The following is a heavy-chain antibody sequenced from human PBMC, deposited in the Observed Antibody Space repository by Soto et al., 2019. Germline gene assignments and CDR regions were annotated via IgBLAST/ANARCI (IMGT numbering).Heavy chain of an antibody. D-gene: IGHD6-19*01. CDR3: ARGSGWTGNIYYSYGMDV. V-gene: IGHV3-74*01. Sequence: EVQLVESGGGLVQPGGSLRLSCAASGFTFSSYWMHWVRQAPGKGLVWVSRINSDGSSTSYADSVKGRFTISRDNVKXTXTLQMNSLRAEDTAVYYCARGSGWTGNIYYSYGMDVWGQGTTVTVSS. J-gene: IGHJ6*02. CDR1: GFTFSSYW. CDR2: INSDGSST.